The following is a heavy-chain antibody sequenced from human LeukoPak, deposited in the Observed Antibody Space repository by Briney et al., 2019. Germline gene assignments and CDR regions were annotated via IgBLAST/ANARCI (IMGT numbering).Heavy chain of an antibody. CDR1: GYTFTSYA. J-gene: IGHJ6*03. Sequence: ASVKVSCKASGYTFTSYAMNWVRQAPGQGLEWMGWINTNTGNPTYAQGFTGRFVFSLDTSVSTAYLQISSLKAEDTAVYYCARENHDSSGHYYYYYYMDVWGKGTTVTVSS. CDR3: ARENHDSSGHYYYYYYMDV. V-gene: IGHV7-4-1*02. D-gene: IGHD3-22*01. CDR2: INTNTGNP.